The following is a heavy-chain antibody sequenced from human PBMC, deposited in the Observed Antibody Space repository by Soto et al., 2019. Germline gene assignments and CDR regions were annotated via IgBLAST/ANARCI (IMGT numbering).Heavy chain of an antibody. D-gene: IGHD3-10*01. V-gene: IGHV4-59*12. Sequence: SETLSLTSTVSGGSIRGYYWRWIRQQPGKGLEWIGEVSQSGNTNYNPSLMSRLTISVDKSKNQFSLRLTYVTAADTGIYYCAREVPGLREVNRNWFDPWGQGTLVTVSS. J-gene: IGHJ5*02. CDR2: VSQSGNT. CDR1: GGSIRGYY. CDR3: AREVPGLREVNRNWFDP.